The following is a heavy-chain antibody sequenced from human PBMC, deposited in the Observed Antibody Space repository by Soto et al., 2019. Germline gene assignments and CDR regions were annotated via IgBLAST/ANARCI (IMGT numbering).Heavy chain of an antibody. V-gene: IGHV3-23*01. CDR3: AKLPPLRFSELLPTFDY. J-gene: IGHJ4*02. CDR2: ISGSGGST. CDR1: GFTFSSYA. D-gene: IGHD3-3*01. Sequence: GGSLRLSCAASGFTFSSYAMSWVRQAPGKGLEWVSAISGSGGSTYYADSVKGRFTISRDNSKNTLYLQMNSLRAEDTAVYYCAKLPPLRFSELLPTFDYWGQGTLVTVSS.